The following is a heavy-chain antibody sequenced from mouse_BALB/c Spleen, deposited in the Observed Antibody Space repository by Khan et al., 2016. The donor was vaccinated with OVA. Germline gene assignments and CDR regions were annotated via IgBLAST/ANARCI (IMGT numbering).Heavy chain of an antibody. V-gene: IGHV1-77*01. J-gene: IGHJ3*01. CDR3: ARGGYSVFAY. D-gene: IGHD1-1*01. Sequence: QIQLVQSVPELVNPGASLKVSCKASGYTFTDYIIGWVKQSTRQGLEWIGDIFPGSGNPYYNEKFKDKATLTADKSSNTAYMQLSSLTSEDSAVYVCARGGYSVFAYWGQGTLVTVSA. CDR2: IFPGSGNP. CDR1: GYTFTDYI.